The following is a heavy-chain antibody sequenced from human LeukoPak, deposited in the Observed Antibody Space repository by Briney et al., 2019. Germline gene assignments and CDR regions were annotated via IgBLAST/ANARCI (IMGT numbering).Heavy chain of an antibody. CDR3: ARYCSSTSCSARSNDAFDI. CDR1: GFTFSSYS. V-gene: IGHV3-21*01. CDR2: ISSSSSYI. D-gene: IGHD2-2*01. Sequence: GGSLRLSCAASGFTFSSYSMNWVRQAPGKGLEWVSSISSSSSYIYYADSVKGRFTISRDNAKNSLYLQMNSLRAEDTAAYYCARYCSSTSCSARSNDAFDIWGQGTMVTVSS. J-gene: IGHJ3*02.